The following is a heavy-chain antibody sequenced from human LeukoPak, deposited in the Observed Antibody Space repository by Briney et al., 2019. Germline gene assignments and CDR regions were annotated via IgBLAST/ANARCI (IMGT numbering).Heavy chain of an antibody. J-gene: IGHJ3*02. CDR1: GGSVSSGSYY. CDR2: IYYSGST. V-gene: IGHV4-61*01. CDR3: ARAGSEGAHDAFDI. D-gene: IGHD1-26*01. Sequence: SETLSLTCTVSGGSVSSGSYYWRWIRQPPGKGLEWIGYIYYSGSTNYNPSLKSRVTISVDTSKNQFSLKLSSVTAADTAVYYRARAGSEGAHDAFDIWGQGTMVTVSS.